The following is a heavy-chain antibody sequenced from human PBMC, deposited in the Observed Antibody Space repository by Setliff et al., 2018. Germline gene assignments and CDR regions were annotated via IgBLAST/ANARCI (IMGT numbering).Heavy chain of an antibody. CDR1: GGSISSYY. Sequence: PSETLSLTCTVSGGSISSYYWSWIRQPAGKGLEWIGHIYLGGSANYNPSLKSRVTMSIDTSKSQFSLKVSSVTAADTAVYYCARSFSRREKFLLDYWGQGALVTVSS. CDR3: ARSFSRREKFLLDY. CDR2: IYLGGSA. J-gene: IGHJ4*02. V-gene: IGHV4-4*07.